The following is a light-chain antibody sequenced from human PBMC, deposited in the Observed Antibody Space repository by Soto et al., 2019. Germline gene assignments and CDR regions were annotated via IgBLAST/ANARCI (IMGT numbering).Light chain of an antibody. CDR2: GAS. V-gene: IGKV3-20*01. CDR3: QQYGSLFT. J-gene: IGKJ3*01. Sequence: EIVLTQSPGTLSLSPGERATLSCRASQSVSSSYLAWYQQKPGQAPRLLIYGASSRAAGIPDRFSGGGSGTDFTLTISRLEPEDFAVYYCQQYGSLFTFGPGTKVDIK. CDR1: QSVSSSY.